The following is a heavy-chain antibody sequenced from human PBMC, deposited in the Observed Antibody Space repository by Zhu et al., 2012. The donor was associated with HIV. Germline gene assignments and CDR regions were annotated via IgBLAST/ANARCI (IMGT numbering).Heavy chain of an antibody. Sequence: QVQLQESGPGLVKPSETLSLTCTVSGDSISSSSYFWGWIRQPPGNGLEWIGSIYYSGTTYYNPSLRSRVAISVDTSKDQFSLRLSSVTAADMGVYYCARALCSGGSCYKFHFDCWGQGPWSPSPQ. V-gene: IGHV4-39*01. CDR3: ARALCSGGSCYKFHFDC. CDR1: GDSISSSSYF. D-gene: IGHD2-15*01. CDR2: IYYSGTT. J-gene: IGHJ4*02.